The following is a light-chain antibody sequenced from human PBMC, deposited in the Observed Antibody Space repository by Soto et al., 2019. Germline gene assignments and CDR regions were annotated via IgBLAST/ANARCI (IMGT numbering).Light chain of an antibody. CDR1: QSVSSN. Sequence: EIVMTQSPATLSVSPGERATLSCRASQSVSSNLAWYQEKPGQAPRLLIYGASTRATGIPARFSGSGSGTEFTITISSLQSEDFAVYYCQQYNKWPYTFGQGTKLEI. CDR2: GAS. V-gene: IGKV3-15*01. CDR3: QQYNKWPYT. J-gene: IGKJ2*01.